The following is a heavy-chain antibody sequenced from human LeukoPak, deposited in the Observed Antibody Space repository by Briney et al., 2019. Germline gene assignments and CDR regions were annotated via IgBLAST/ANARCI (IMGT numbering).Heavy chain of an antibody. CDR2: IRSKANSYAT. J-gene: IGHJ4*02. CDR1: EFTFSGSA. D-gene: IGHD1-7*01. V-gene: IGHV3-73*01. Sequence: GGSLKLSCVASEFTFSGSAMHWVRQASGKGLEWVGRIRSKANSYATEYAASVRGRSTISRDDSKNTAHLQMNSLRAEDTAVYYCARGWNYEDYWGQGTLVTVSS. CDR3: ARGWNYEDY.